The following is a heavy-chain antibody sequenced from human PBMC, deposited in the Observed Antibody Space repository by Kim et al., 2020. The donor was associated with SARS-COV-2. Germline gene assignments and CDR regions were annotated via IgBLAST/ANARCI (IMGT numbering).Heavy chain of an antibody. V-gene: IGHV4-59*09. Sequence: TNYTPTLRSKVTISVDPSKNQFSLELRSVTAAATAVYYCARGIAAAGINYWGQGTLVTVSS. CDR3: ARGIAAAGINY. D-gene: IGHD6-13*01. CDR2: T. J-gene: IGHJ4*02.